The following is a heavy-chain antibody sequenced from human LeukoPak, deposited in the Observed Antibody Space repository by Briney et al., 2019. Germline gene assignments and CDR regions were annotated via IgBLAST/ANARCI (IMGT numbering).Heavy chain of an antibody. CDR1: GGSFSGYY. Sequence: SETLSLTCAVYGGSFSGYYWSWIRQPPGKVLEWIGEISHSGSTNYNPSLKSRVTISVDTSKNQFSLKLSSVTAADTAVYYCARSPVGYCSGGSCYRDYWGQGTLVTVSS. J-gene: IGHJ4*02. D-gene: IGHD2-15*01. V-gene: IGHV4-34*01. CDR3: ARSPVGYCSGGSCYRDY. CDR2: ISHSGST.